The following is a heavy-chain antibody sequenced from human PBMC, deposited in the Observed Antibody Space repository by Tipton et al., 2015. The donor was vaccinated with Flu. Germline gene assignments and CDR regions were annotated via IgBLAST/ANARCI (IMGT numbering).Heavy chain of an antibody. D-gene: IGHD3-10*01. V-gene: IGHV3-23*01. CDR1: GFVFSDYG. CDR3: AKAPSDGSSSGFDY. CDR2: INGNGRNT. J-gene: IGHJ4*02. Sequence: SLRLSCAASGFVFSDYGMSWVRQAPGKGLEWVSAINGNGRNTYYADSVKGRFTISRDNPKKTLYLQMNSLRAEDTAVYFCAKAPSDGSSSGFDYWGQGTLVIVSS.